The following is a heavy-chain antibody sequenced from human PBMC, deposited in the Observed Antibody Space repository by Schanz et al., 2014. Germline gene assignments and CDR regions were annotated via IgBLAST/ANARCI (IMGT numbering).Heavy chain of an antibody. V-gene: IGHV3-23*04. J-gene: IGHJ4*02. CDR3: AASSGWHPSTDY. D-gene: IGHD6-19*01. Sequence: EVQLVESGGGLVQPGGSLRLSCVASGFAFSSFAMTWVRQAPGRGLEWVSAISGGGGTTYYADSVKGRFTISRDNSKNTLYLQMNSLRVEDTAVYYCAASSGWHPSTDYWGQGTLVTVSS. CDR2: ISGGGGTT. CDR1: GFAFSSFA.